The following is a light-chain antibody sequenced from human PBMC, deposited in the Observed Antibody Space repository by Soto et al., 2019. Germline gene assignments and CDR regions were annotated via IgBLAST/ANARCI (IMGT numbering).Light chain of an antibody. Sequence: DVVMTQSPLSLPVTLGQPASISCRSSQSLVHSDGNTYLNWFHQRPGQSPRRLIYKVFNRDSEVPARLRGSGSGPGFTLEISRVEAEDGGVYYCMQGTYWPPTCGQGTKVEFK. CDR2: KVF. J-gene: IGKJ1*01. CDR1: QSLVHSDGNTY. V-gene: IGKV2-30*02. CDR3: MQGTYWPPT.